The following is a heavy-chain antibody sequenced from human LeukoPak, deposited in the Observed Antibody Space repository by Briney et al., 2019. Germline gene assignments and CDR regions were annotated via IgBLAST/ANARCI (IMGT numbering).Heavy chain of an antibody. J-gene: IGHJ5*02. CDR1: GGSFSSGGYY. CDR3: AGDSGYSSGSNWFDP. Sequence: PSQTLSLTCTVSGGSFSSGGYYWSWIRQHPGKGLEWIGFIYYSGSTYYNPSLRSRVSISVDTSKNQFSLKLSSVTAADTAVYYCAGDSGYSSGSNWFDPWGQGTLVTVSS. V-gene: IGHV4-31*03. CDR2: IYYSGST. D-gene: IGHD6-19*01.